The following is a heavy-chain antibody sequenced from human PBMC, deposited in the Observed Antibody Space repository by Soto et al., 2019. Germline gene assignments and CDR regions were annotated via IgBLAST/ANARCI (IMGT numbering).Heavy chain of an antibody. Sequence: GGSLRLSCAASGFTFDDYAMHWVRQAPGKGLEWVSGISWNSGSIGYADSVKGRFTISRDNAKNSLYLQMNSLRAEDTALYYCAKDQGETVAATYHDAFDIWGQGTMVTVSS. CDR1: GFTFDDYA. D-gene: IGHD2-15*01. V-gene: IGHV3-9*01. CDR2: ISWNSGSI. CDR3: AKDQGETVAATYHDAFDI. J-gene: IGHJ3*02.